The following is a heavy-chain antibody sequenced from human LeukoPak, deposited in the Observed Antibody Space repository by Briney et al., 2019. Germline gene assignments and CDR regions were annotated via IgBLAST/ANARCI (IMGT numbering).Heavy chain of an antibody. CDR2: VSGTGSAT. V-gene: IGHV3-23*01. D-gene: IGHD1-26*01. J-gene: IGHJ4*02. Sequence: GGSLRLSCTASGFTFDNYAMNWVRQAPGKGLEWVSGVSGTGSATYYADSVKGRFTISRDNSKNTLYLQMNSLRAEDTAVYYCANDGRSVGATGGFLDYWGQGTLVTVSS. CDR1: GFTFDNYA. CDR3: ANDGRSVGATGGFLDY.